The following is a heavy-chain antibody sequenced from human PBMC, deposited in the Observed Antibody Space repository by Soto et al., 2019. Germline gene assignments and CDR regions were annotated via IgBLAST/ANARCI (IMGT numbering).Heavy chain of an antibody. J-gene: IGHJ3*02. CDR3: ARGQVGATSDAFDI. Sequence: ASVKVSCKTSGYTFTNFGLSWVRQAPGQGLEWMGGIIPIFGTANYAQKFQGRVTITADESTSTAYMELSSLRSEDTAVYYCARGQVGATSDAFDIWGQGTMVNVSS. V-gene: IGHV1-69*13. CDR1: GYTFTNFG. D-gene: IGHD1-26*01. CDR2: IIPIFGTA.